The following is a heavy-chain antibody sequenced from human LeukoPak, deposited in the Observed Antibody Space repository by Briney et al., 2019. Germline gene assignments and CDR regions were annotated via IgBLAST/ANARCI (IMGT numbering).Heavy chain of an antibody. V-gene: IGHV3-23*01. Sequence: GSLRLSCAASGFTFSSYAMSWVRQAPGKGLEWVSAISGSGGSTYYADSVKGRFTISRDNAKNTLYVQMNSLRAEDTAVYYCARGAFGVYAFDIWGQGTMVTVSS. J-gene: IGHJ3*02. D-gene: IGHD3-3*01. CDR2: ISGSGGST. CDR1: GFTFSSYA. CDR3: ARGAFGVYAFDI.